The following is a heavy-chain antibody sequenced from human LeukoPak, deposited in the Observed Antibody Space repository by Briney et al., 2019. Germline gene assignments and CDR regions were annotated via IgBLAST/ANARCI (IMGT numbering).Heavy chain of an antibody. CDR2: IIPIFATA. J-gene: IGHJ5*02. CDR1: GGTFSSYA. D-gene: IGHD2-15*01. CDR3: ATAILGYCSGGSCYLRAWFDP. Sequence: SVKVSCTASGGTFSSYAISWVRQAPGQGLEWMGGIIPIFATANYAQKFQGRVTITADESTSTAYMELSSLRSEDTAVYYCATAILGYCSGGSCYLRAWFDPWGQGTLVTVSS. V-gene: IGHV1-69*13.